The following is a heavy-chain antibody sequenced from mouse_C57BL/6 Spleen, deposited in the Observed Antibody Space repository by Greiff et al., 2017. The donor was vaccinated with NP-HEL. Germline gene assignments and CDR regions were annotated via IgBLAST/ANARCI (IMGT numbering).Heavy chain of an antibody. CDR1: GYTFTDYY. J-gene: IGHJ1*03. V-gene: IGHV1-76*01. CDR2: IYPGSGNT. D-gene: IGHD1-1*01. Sequence: QVQLQQSGAELVRPGASVKLSCKASGYTFTDYYINWVKQRPGQGLEWIARIYPGSGNTYYNEKFKGKATLTAEKSSSTAYMQLSSLTSEDSAVYFCASKAITTVVATYWYFDVWGTGTTVTVSS. CDR3: ASKAITTVVATYWYFDV.